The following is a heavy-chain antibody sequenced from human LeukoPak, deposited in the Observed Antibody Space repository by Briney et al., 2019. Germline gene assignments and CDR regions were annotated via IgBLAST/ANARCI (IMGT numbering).Heavy chain of an antibody. CDR3: AKDKDVAFDI. Sequence: GGSLRLSCAASGFTFSSYAMSWVRQAPGKGLEWVSTISGSGGGGSTYYADSMKDRFTISRDNSKSTPYLQMNSLRAEDTAVYYCAKDKDVAFDIWGQGTMLTVSS. J-gene: IGHJ3*02. CDR2: ISGSGGGGST. CDR1: GFTFSSYA. D-gene: IGHD5-24*01. V-gene: IGHV3-23*01.